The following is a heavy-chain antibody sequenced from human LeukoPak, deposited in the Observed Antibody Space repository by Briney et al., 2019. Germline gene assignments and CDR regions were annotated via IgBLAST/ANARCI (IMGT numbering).Heavy chain of an antibody. V-gene: IGHV4-39*01. CDR2: MYYRGST. Sequence: SETLSLTCTVSGDSISSSNYYWGWIRQSPGRGLEWIGSMYYRGSTDYNPSLKSRVTMSVDPSNNQFSLNLRSVTAADTALYYCARRRYYDGSGYLEWGQGTLLSVSS. CDR1: GDSISSSNYY. D-gene: IGHD3-22*01. CDR3: ARRRYYDGSGYLE. J-gene: IGHJ1*01.